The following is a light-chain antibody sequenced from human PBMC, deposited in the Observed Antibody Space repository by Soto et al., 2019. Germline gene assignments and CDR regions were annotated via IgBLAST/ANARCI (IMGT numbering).Light chain of an antibody. J-gene: IGLJ2*01. CDR2: EVV. V-gene: IGLV2-23*02. CDR1: SSDVGPYNL. CDR3: CSYAGSSMFV. Sequence: QSALTQPASVSGSPGQSITISCTGSSSDVGPYNLVSWYQHHPGKAPKLMISEVVKRPSGVSNRFSGSKSGNTASLTISGLQAEDEADSYCCSYAGSSMFVFGGGTKVTVL.